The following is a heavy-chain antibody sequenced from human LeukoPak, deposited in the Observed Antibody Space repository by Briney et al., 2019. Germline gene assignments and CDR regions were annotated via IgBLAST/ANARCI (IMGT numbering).Heavy chain of an antibody. CDR2: MNPNSGNT. D-gene: IGHD1-14*01. J-gene: IGHJ6*03. V-gene: IGHV1-8*01. CDR1: GYTFTSYD. Sequence: GASVKVSCKASGYTFTSYDINWVRQATGQGLEWMGWMNPNSGNTGYAQKFQGRVTMTRNTSISTAYMELSSLRSEDTAVYYCARGGTTGGYYYYYMDVWGKGTTVTVSS. CDR3: ARGGTTGGYYYYYMDV.